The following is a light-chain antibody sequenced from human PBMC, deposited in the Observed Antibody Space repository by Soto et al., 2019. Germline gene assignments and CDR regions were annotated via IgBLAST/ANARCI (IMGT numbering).Light chain of an antibody. Sequence: DIQMTQSPSSLSASVGDRVTITCRASQSISSYLNWYQQKPGKAPKLLIYAASSLQSGVPSRFSSSGSGTDFNLTISSLQPEDFATYYCQQSYSTPPYTFGQGTKLEIK. V-gene: IGKV1-39*01. J-gene: IGKJ2*01. CDR1: QSISSY. CDR2: AAS. CDR3: QQSYSTPPYT.